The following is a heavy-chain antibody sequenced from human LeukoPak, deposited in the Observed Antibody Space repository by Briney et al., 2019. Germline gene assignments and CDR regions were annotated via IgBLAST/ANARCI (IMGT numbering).Heavy chain of an antibody. CDR2: LSNSGDLT. Sequence: GGFLRLSCAASGFTFSSYAMSWVRQAPRKGLEWVSALSNSGDLTYYADSVKGRFTISRDNSKNTLYLQMNSLRAEDTAIYYCAKDVSVTTPYYFDYWGQGTLVTVSS. J-gene: IGHJ4*02. CDR1: GFTFSSYA. CDR3: AKDVSVTTPYYFDY. V-gene: IGHV3-23*01. D-gene: IGHD4-11*01.